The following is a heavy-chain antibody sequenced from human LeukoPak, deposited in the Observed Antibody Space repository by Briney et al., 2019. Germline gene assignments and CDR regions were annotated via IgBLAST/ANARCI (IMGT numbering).Heavy chain of an antibody. J-gene: IGHJ3*02. D-gene: IGHD6-6*01. CDR2: ISSDGGST. CDR3: ARWVSTSYDAFDI. Sequence: GGSLRLSCAASGFTFSYYAMHWVRQAPGEGGEYVSAISSDGGSTYYAKSVKVRFTISRDNSKNMLYLQMGSLRAEDMAVYYCARWVSTSYDAFDIWGQGTMVTVSS. CDR1: GFTFSYYA. V-gene: IGHV3-64*01.